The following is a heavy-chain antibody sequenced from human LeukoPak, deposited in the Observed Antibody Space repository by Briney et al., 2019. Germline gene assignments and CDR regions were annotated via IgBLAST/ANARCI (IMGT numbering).Heavy chain of an antibody. J-gene: IGHJ3*02. Sequence: GRSLRLSCAVSAFPFRRYTMDRVRHAPGKGLECVAVICYAGNTKYYASSVSGLFTIARDNTKHSLFLLTYGLTADAAADYYCASERVAAGTDAIDIWGQGTMVTVSS. CDR1: AFPFRRYT. CDR2: ICYAGNTK. V-gene: IGHV3-33*01. D-gene: IGHD6-13*01. CDR3: ASERVAAGTDAIDI.